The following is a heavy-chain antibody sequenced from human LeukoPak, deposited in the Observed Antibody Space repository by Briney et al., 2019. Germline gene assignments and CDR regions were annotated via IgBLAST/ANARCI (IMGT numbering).Heavy chain of an antibody. J-gene: IGHJ5*02. CDR2: ISNGDGTT. D-gene: IGHD6-19*01. CDR3: AKGSGGWYQFFDH. Sequence: GGSLRLSCAVSGFTLSTYAMTWARQAPGKGLEWVSSISNGDGTTYYTDSVKGRFTISRNNSKNTLYLQMNSLRAEDTAVYYCAKGSGGWYQFFDHWGQGTLVTVSS. CDR1: GFTLSTYA. V-gene: IGHV3-23*01.